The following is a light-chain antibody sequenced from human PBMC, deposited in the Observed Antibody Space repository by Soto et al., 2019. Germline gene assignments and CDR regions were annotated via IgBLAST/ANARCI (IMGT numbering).Light chain of an antibody. CDR3: QPYYSSWT. CDR1: QSVGYW. Sequence: IQMTQSPPTLSASVGDIVTITCRASQSVGYWLAWYQQKPGKAPQFLIYDASNLHDGVPSRFSGIGSGTEFTLTLRGLQPDDFASDDCQPYYSSWTFGPVTK. V-gene: IGKV1-5*01. J-gene: IGKJ1*01. CDR2: DAS.